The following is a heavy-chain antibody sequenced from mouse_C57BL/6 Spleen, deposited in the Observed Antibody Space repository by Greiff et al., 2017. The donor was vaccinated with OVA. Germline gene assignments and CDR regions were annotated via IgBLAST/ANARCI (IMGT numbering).Heavy chain of an antibody. CDR2: FHPYNDDT. CDR3: ARRGGSSLWYFDV. J-gene: IGHJ1*03. CDR1: GYTFTTYP. D-gene: IGHD1-1*01. V-gene: IGHV1-47*01. Sequence: QVQLQQSGAELVKPGASVKLSCTASGYTFTTYPIEWMKQHHGKSLVWIGNFHPYNDDTKYNEKFKGQAPLTLEKSSSTIYLELSRLTSDDSDVYYCARRGGSSLWYFDVWGTGTTVTVAS.